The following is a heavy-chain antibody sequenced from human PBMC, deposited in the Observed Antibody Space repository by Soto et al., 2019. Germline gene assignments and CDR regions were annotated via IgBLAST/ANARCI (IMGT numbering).Heavy chain of an antibody. CDR2: ITTSGGNT. CDR3: AGRYCTNGVCYTSYFYYIDV. Sequence: EVQLLESGGGLVQPGGSLRLSCAASGFTFSTYAMSCVRQAPGKGLEWVSTITTSGGNTYYADSVQGRFTISRDNSKNTLYLQMNSLRAEDTAVYYCAGRYCTNGVCYTSYFYYIDVWGKGTTVTVSS. D-gene: IGHD2-8*01. CDR1: GFTFSTYA. V-gene: IGHV3-23*01. J-gene: IGHJ6*03.